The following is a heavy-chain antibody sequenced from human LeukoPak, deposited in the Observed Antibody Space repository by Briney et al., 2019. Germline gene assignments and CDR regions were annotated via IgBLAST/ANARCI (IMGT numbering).Heavy chain of an antibody. CDR3: ARGGLYYYDSSGPYFDY. J-gene: IGHJ4*02. CDR1: GGSISSGGYS. D-gene: IGHD3-22*01. CDR2: IYHSGST. V-gene: IGHV4-30-2*01. Sequence: SETLSLTCAVSGGSISSGGYSWSWIRQPPGKGLEWIGYIYHSGSTYYNPSLKSRVTISVDRSKNQFSLKLSSVTAADTAVYYCARGGLYYYDSSGPYFDYWGQGTLVTVSS.